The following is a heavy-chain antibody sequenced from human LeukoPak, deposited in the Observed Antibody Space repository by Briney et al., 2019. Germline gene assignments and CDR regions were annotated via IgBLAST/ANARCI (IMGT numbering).Heavy chain of an antibody. D-gene: IGHD3-10*01. Sequence: GGSLRLSCAASRFNVNNYWMHWVRQAPGKGLVWVSCINGDGRVTSYATSVRGRFTIFRDSVENTLHLQMNSLRAEDTAVYYCVKDFGGELDSWGQGTLVTVSS. V-gene: IGHV3-74*01. CDR1: RFNVNNYW. CDR3: VKDFGGELDS. CDR2: INGDGRVT. J-gene: IGHJ5*01.